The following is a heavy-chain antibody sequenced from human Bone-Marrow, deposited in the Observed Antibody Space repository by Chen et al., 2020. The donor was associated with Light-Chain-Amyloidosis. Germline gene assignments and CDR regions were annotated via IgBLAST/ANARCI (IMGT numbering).Heavy chain of an antibody. J-gene: IGHJ4*02. Sequence: QVQLVESGGGVVQPGRSLRLSCAASGFTFSSYGMHWVRQAPGKGLEWVAVIWYDGSNKYYADSVKGRFTISRDNSKNTLYLQMNSLRAEDTAVYYCARDQKDFARTSSGGDYWGQGTLVTVSS. D-gene: IGHD3-22*01. CDR3: ARDQKDFARTSSGGDY. CDR1: GFTFSSYG. CDR2: IWYDGSNK. V-gene: IGHV3-33*01.